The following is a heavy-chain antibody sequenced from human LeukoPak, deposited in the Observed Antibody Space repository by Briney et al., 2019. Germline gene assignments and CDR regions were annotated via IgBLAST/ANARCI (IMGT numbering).Heavy chain of an antibody. Sequence: PGGSLRLSCAASGFTVSSNYMSWVRQAPGKGLEWVSVIYSGGSTYYADSVKGRFTISRDNSKNTLYLQMNSLKTEDTAVYYCTTVSGGVEYYYYYGMDVWGQGTTVTVSS. CDR1: GFTVSSNY. CDR2: IYSGGST. V-gene: IGHV3-66*01. J-gene: IGHJ6*02. CDR3: TTVSGGVEYYYYYGMDV. D-gene: IGHD1-1*01.